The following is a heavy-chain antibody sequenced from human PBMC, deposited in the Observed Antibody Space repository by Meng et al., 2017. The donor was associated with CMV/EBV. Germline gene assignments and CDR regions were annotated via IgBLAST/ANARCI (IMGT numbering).Heavy chain of an antibody. J-gene: IGHJ4*02. D-gene: IGHD1-26*01. Sequence: SETLSLTCTVSGGSVSSGSYYWSWIRQPPGKGLEWIGYIYYSGSTNYNPSLKSRVTISVDTSISTAYMELSRLRSDDTAVYYCARISGSYQGYWGQGTLVTVSS. CDR2: IYYSGST. CDR3: ARISGSYQGY. CDR1: GGSVSSGSYY. V-gene: IGHV4-61*01.